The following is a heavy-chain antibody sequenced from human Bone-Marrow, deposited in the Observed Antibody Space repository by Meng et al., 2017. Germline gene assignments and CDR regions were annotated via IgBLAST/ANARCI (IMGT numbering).Heavy chain of an antibody. D-gene: IGHD6-13*01. CDR3: ARDAGYSSSGPLDY. CDR1: GFTFSSYA. Sequence: GGSLRLSCAASGFTFSSYAMHWVRQAPGKGLEWVAVISYDGSNKYYADSVKGRFTISRDNSKNPLYLQMNSLRAEDTAAYYCARDAGYSSSGPLDYWGQGTLVTVSS. V-gene: IGHV3-30*04. J-gene: IGHJ4*02. CDR2: ISYDGSNK.